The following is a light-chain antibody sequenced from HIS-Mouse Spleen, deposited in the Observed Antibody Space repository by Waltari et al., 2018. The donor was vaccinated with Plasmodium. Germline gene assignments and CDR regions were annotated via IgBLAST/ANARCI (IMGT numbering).Light chain of an antibody. CDR2: EDS. Sequence: SYELTQPPSVSVSPGHTARITCSADALPKKYAYWYQQKSGQAPVLVIYEDSNRPSGIPERFSGSSSGTMATLTISGAQVEDEADYYCYSTDSSGNHRVFGGGTKLTVL. J-gene: IGLJ3*02. V-gene: IGLV3-10*01. CDR3: YSTDSSGNHRV. CDR1: ALPKKY.